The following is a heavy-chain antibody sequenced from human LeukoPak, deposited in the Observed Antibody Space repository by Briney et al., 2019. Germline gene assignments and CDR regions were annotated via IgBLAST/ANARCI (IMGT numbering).Heavy chain of an antibody. CDR2: ISTSSSYI. CDR3: ARDRIAAAGFFHYMDV. D-gene: IGHD6-13*01. J-gene: IGHJ6*03. CDR1: GFTFSSYS. V-gene: IGHV3-21*01. Sequence: PGGSLRLSCAASGFTFSSYSMNWVRQAPGKGLEWVSSISTSSSYIYYADSVKGRFTISRDNAKNSLYLQMNSLRAEDTAVYYCARDRIAAAGFFHYMDVWGKGTTVTISS.